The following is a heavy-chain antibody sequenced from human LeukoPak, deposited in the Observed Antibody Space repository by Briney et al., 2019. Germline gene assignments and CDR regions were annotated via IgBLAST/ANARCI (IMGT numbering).Heavy chain of an antibody. D-gene: IGHD5-18*01. CDR2: ISAYNGNT. Sequence: ASVKVSCKASGYTFTSYGISWERQAPGQGLEWMGWISAYNGNTNYAQKLQGRVTMTTDTSTSTAYMELRSLRSDDTAVYYCARVGYISPRGWFDPWGQGTLVTVSS. V-gene: IGHV1-18*01. CDR3: ARVGYISPRGWFDP. CDR1: GYTFTSYG. J-gene: IGHJ5*02.